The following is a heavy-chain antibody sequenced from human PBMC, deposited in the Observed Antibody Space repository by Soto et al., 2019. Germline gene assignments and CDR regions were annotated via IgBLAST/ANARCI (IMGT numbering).Heavy chain of an antibody. V-gene: IGHV4-4*02. J-gene: IGHJ3*01. CDR3: ARVVLTITRGAFDA. D-gene: IGHD3-9*01. CDR1: GFPFGRAW. CDR2: ISHSGTS. Sequence: VRLVESGGGLVKPGGSLRLSCAASGFPFGRAWMSWVRQAPGKGLEYIGEISHSGTSNSNPSLKSRVTLSVDKSKNHFSLTLTSVTAADTAVYYCARVVLTITRGAFDAWGQGTLVIVSS.